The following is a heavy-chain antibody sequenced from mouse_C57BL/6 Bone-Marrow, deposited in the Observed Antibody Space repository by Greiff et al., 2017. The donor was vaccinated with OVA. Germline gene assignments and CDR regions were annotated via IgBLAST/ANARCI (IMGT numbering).Heavy chain of an antibody. V-gene: IGHV5-17*01. CDR1: GFTFSDYG. J-gene: IGHJ2*01. CDR3: ARSFYYYGSRRGYFDY. CDR2: ISSGSSTI. Sequence: EVKVVESGGGLVKPGGSLKLSCAASGFTFSDYGMHWVRQAPEKGLEWVAYISSGSSTIYYADTVKGRFTISRDSAKNTLFLQMTSLRSEDTAMYYCARSFYYYGSRRGYFDYWGQGTTLTVSS. D-gene: IGHD1-1*01.